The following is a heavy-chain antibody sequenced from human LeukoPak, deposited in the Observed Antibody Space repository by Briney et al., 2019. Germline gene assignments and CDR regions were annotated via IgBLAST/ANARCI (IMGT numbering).Heavy chain of an antibody. D-gene: IGHD3-22*01. CDR1: GYTFSSYD. Sequence: GGSLRLSCAASGYTFSSYDINWVRQATGQGLEWMGWMNPNSGNTGYAQKFQGGVTMTRNSSITTAYMELSSLRSEDTAVYYCTRAPYYYDSSGLTSYYFDYWGQGTLVTVSS. J-gene: IGHJ4*02. CDR2: MNPNSGNT. V-gene: IGHV1-8*01. CDR3: TRAPYYYDSSGLTSYYFDY.